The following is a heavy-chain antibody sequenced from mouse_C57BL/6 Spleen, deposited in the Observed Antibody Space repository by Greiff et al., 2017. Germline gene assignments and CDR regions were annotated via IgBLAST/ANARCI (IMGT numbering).Heavy chain of an antibody. Sequence: QVTLKVSGAELVKPGASVKMSCKASGYTFTTYPIEWMKQNHGKSLEWIGNFHPYNDDTKYNEKFKGKATLTVEKSSSTVYLELSRLTSDDSAVYYCARGHSYGPYYFDYWSQGTTLTVSS. CDR1: GYTFTTYP. CDR3: ARGHSYGPYYFDY. CDR2: FHPYNDDT. J-gene: IGHJ2*01. D-gene: IGHD1-1*01. V-gene: IGHV1-47*01.